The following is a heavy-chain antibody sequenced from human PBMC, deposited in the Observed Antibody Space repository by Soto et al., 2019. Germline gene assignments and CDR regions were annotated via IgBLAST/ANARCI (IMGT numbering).Heavy chain of an antibody. J-gene: IGHJ6*02. CDR2: ISGSGGST. CDR1: GFTFSSYA. V-gene: IGHV3-23*01. CDR3: AKTYRRTRPYYYYGMDV. Sequence: GGSLRLSCAASGFTFSSYAMSWVRQAPGKGLEWVSAISGSGGSTYYADSVKGRFTISRDNSKNTLYLQMNSLRAEDTAVYYCAKTYRRTRPYYYYGMDVWGQGATVTVSS.